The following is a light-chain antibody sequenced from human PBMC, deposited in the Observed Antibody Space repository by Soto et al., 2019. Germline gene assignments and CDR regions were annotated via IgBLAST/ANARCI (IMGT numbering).Light chain of an antibody. J-gene: IGKJ1*01. CDR2: EAS. CDR3: LCYITYPWT. V-gene: IGKV1-12*01. CDR1: QGISTW. Sequence: DIQMTQSPSSVSASVGDRVTITCRASQGISTWLAWYQQKPGKAPKLLIYEASSLQSGVPSRFRGRGSGTDFTLTISSLQPEDSATYYCLCYITYPWTFGQGTKVDIK.